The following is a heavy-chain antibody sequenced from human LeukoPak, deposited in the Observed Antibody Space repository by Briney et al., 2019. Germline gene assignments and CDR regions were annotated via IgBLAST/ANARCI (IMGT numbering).Heavy chain of an antibody. V-gene: IGHV1-18*04. CDR1: GYTFTSYY. CDR3: ASRGYCSGGSCLTPPYYYYGMDV. D-gene: IGHD2-15*01. J-gene: IGHJ6*02. Sequence: ASVKVSCKTSGYTFTSYYVSWVRQAPGQGLEWMGWISAYNVNTNYAQKFQGRVTMTTDTSTSTAYMELRSLRSDDTAVYYCASRGYCSGGSCLTPPYYYYGMDVWGQGTTVTVSS. CDR2: ISAYNVNT.